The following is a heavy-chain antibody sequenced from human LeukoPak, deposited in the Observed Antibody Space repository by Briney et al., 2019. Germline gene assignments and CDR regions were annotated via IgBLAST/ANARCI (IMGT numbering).Heavy chain of an antibody. CDR3: ARDSVDIVATTNRYYYMDA. V-gene: IGHV1-2*02. CDR2: INPNSGDT. J-gene: IGHJ6*03. D-gene: IGHD5-12*01. CDR1: GYTFTGYY. Sequence: ASVKVSCKTSGYTFTGYYIHWVRQAPGQGLEWMGWINPNSGDTKYAQKFQGRVTVTRDTSISTAYMELSGLTFDDTAVYFCARDSVDIVATTNRYYYMDAWGRGTTVTISS.